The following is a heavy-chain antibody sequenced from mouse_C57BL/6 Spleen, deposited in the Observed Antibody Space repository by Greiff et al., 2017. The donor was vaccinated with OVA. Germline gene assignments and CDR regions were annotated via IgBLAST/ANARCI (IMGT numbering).Heavy chain of an antibody. CDR3: ARGGLED. CDR1: GFTFSDYY. Sequence: EVTLVESGGGLVQPGGSLKLSCAASGFTFSDYYMYWVRQTPEKRLEWVAYISNGGGSTYYPDTVKGRFTISRDNAKNTLYLQMSRLKSEDTAMYYCARGGLEDWGQGTTLTVSS. CDR2: ISNGGGST. J-gene: IGHJ2*01. D-gene: IGHD2-4*01. V-gene: IGHV5-12*01.